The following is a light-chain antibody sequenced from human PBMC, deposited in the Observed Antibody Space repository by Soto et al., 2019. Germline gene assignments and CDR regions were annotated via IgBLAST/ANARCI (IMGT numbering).Light chain of an antibody. Sequence: QSVLTQSPSVSGAPGQRVTISCTGRSSNIGAGYDVHWYQPVPGTAPKLLIYGNTNRPSGVPDRFSGSKSGTSASLAITGLQAEDEGDYYCQSYDTSLSAWVFGGGTKLTVL. V-gene: IGLV1-40*01. CDR3: QSYDTSLSAWV. J-gene: IGLJ3*02. CDR2: GNT. CDR1: SSNIGAGYD.